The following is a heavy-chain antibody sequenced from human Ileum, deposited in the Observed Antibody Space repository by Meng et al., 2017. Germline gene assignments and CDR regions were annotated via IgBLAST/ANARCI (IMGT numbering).Heavy chain of an antibody. CDR2: MRYSGTT. CDR3: ARDKAVVVTTYAFDV. V-gene: IGHV4-39*07. J-gene: IGHJ3*01. CDR1: VGSISSTSHY. D-gene: IGHD3-22*01. Sequence: GSGPDLVQPSKTLSPPCSVSVGSISSTSHYWGWTRQPPGKGLGWIGSMRYSGTTYYNPSLKSRVTISVDTSKNQISLKLRSVTAADTAVYYCARDKAVVVTTYAFDVWGQGTMVTVSS.